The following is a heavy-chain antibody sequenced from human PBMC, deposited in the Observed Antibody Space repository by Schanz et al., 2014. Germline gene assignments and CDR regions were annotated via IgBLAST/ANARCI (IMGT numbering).Heavy chain of an antibody. V-gene: IGHV3-21*06. Sequence: EVQLVESGGGLVKPGGSLRLSCTASGFSFDSYNMNWVRQSPGKGLEWVAFLSFDSRHIYYADSVKGRFTISRDNAKGPVNPQMNSLRADDTAVYYCARDGVAATTDFEYWGQGALVTVSS. CDR2: LSFDSRHI. D-gene: IGHD1-1*01. J-gene: IGHJ4*02. CDR1: GFSFDSYN. CDR3: ARDGVAATTDFEY.